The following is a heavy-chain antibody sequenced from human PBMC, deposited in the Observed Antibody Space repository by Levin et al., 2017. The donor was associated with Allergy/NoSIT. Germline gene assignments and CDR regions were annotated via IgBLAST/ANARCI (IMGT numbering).Heavy chain of an antibody. D-gene: IGHD2-15*01. CDR3: ARAPKDVVVGGFDY. CDR1: GFTFSSYW. J-gene: IGHJ4*02. V-gene: IGHV3-74*01. Sequence: PGGSLRLSCAASGFTFSSYWMHWVRQAPGKGLVWVSRINSDGSSTSYADSVKGRFTISRDNAKNTLYLQMNSLRAEDTAVYYCARAPKDVVVGGFDYWGQGTLVTVSS. CDR2: INSDGSST.